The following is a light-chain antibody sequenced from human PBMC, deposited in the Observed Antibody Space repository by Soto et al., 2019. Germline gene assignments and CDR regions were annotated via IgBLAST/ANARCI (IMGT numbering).Light chain of an antibody. V-gene: IGKV1-5*01. CDR3: QQYNSYSVT. Sequence: DIQMTQSPSTLSASVGDRVTISCRASQSISSLLAWYQQKPGKAPKLLIYDASSLESGVPSRFSGSGSGTEFTLTISSLQPDDFATYYCQQYNSYSVTFGQGTKVDIK. J-gene: IGKJ1*01. CDR2: DAS. CDR1: QSISSL.